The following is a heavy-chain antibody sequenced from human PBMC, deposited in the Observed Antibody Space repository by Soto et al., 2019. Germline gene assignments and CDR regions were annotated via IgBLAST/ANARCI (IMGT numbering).Heavy chain of an antibody. CDR3: AKVSSSWYAGFFDL. D-gene: IGHD6-13*01. CDR2: ISYDGSNS. V-gene: IGHV3-30*04. Sequence: PGESLKISCVASGFTFNSYYMHWVRQAPGTGLEWVAFISYDGSNSNYAESVRGRFTISRDNSKNTLYLQMKSLRAEDTAVYYCAKVSSSWYAGFFDLWGQGTPVTVSS. CDR1: GFTFNSYY. J-gene: IGHJ4*02.